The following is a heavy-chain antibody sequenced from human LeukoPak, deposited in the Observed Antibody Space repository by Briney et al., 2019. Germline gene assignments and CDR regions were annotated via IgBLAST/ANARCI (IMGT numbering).Heavy chain of an antibody. CDR1: GGSISSYY. Sequence: SETLSLTCTVSGGSISSYYWSWIRQPTGKGLEWIGYIYYSGSTNYNPSLKSRVTISVDTSKNQFSLKLSSVTAADTAVYYCARGALYSSSWYVFDPWGQGTLVTVSS. D-gene: IGHD6-13*01. CDR3: ARGALYSSSWYVFDP. V-gene: IGHV4-59*01. J-gene: IGHJ5*02. CDR2: IYYSGST.